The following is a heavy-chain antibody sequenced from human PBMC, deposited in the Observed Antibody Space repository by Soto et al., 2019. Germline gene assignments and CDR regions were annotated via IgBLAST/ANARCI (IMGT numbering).Heavy chain of an antibody. J-gene: IGHJ6*03. CDR2: IRSKAYGGTT. Sequence: GGSLRLSCTASGFTFGDYAMSWFRQAPGKGLEWVGFIRSKAYGGTTEYAASVKGRFTISRDDSKSIAYLQMNSLKTEDTAVYYCTRDSPEDIVVVPAAPDYYYYMDVWGKGTTVTVSS. D-gene: IGHD2-2*01. CDR3: TRDSPEDIVVVPAAPDYYYYMDV. CDR1: GFTFGDYA. V-gene: IGHV3-49*03.